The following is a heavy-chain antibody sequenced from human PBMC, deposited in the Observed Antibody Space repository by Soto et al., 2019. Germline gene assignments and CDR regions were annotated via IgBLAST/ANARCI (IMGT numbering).Heavy chain of an antibody. CDR2: IRSKAYGGTT. J-gene: IGHJ4*02. D-gene: IGHD3-16*02. CDR1: GFTFGDYA. V-gene: IGHV3-49*03. CDR3: TRDYRGPIYDYIWGSYRYRSDY. Sequence: GGSLRLSCTASGFTFGDYAMSWFRQAPGKGLEWVGFIRSKAYGGTTEYAASVKGRFTISRDDSKSIAYLQMNSLKTEDTAVYYCTRDYRGPIYDYIWGSYRYRSDYWGQGTLVTVSS.